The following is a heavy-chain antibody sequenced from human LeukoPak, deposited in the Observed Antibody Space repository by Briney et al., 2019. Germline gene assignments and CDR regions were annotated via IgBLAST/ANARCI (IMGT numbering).Heavy chain of an antibody. V-gene: IGHV4-39*07. CDR2: IYYSGST. Sequence: SETLSLTCTVSGGSISSSRYYWGWIRQPPGKGLEWIGSIYYSGSTYYNPSLKSRVTISVDTSKNQFSLKLSSVTAADTAVYYCARESASDYYGSGGNWFDPWGQGTLVTVSS. D-gene: IGHD3-10*01. CDR3: ARESASDYYGSGGNWFDP. CDR1: GGSISSSRYY. J-gene: IGHJ5*02.